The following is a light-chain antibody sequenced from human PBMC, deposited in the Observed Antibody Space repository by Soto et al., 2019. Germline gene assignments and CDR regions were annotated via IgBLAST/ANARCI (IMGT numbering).Light chain of an antibody. J-gene: IGKJ3*01. CDR2: AAS. CDR1: QGISSY. CDR3: QQYSTYPFT. Sequence: AIRMTQSPSSLSASAGDRLTITCRASQGISSYVAWYQQKAGGAPKLLIFAASTLQSGVPSRFSGSGSGTDFTLTISCLQSEDFATYYCQQYSTYPFTFGPGTKVDLK. V-gene: IGKV1-8*01.